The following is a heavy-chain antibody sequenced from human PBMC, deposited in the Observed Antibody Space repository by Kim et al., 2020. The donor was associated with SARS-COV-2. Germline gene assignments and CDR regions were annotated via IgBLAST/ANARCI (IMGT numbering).Heavy chain of an antibody. CDR1: GFTFSTFG. V-gene: IGHV3-30*18. CDR2: ISYDGSNK. Sequence: GGSLRLSCAASGFTFSTFGMHWVRQAPGKGLEWVAVISYDGSNKYYADSVKGRFTISRYNSKNTLYLQMNSLRAEDTAVYYCAKDRGIQLWLRDYYGMDVWGHGTTVTVSS. J-gene: IGHJ6*02. CDR3: AKDRGIQLWLRDYYGMDV. D-gene: IGHD5-18*01.